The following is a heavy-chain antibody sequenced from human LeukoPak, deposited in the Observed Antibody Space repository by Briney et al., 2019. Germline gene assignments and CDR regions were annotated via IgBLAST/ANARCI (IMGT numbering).Heavy chain of an antibody. CDR2: IYHSGST. D-gene: IGHD3-10*01. J-gene: IGHJ4*02. CDR3: ARQTGGLDY. Sequence: SETLSLTCTVSGGSISSSSYYWGWVRQPPGKGLEWIGEIYHSGSTNYNPSLKSRVTVSVDKSKNQFSLKLSSVTAADTTVYYCARQTGGLDYWGQGTLVTVSS. CDR1: GGSISSSSYY. V-gene: IGHV4-39*07.